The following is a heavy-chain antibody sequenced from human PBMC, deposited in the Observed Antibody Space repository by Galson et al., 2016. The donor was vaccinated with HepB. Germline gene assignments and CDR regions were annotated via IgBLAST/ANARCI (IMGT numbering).Heavy chain of an antibody. CDR1: GFTFSDYW. CDR3: ARDVSPGYSGTYYDAFDV. D-gene: IGHD1-26*01. Sequence: SLRLSCAASGFTFSDYWMTWVRQAPGKGLEWVANIRRDESARYYVDSVKGRFTISRDNAKNSLYLQMDSLSAEDTAVYYCARDVSPGYSGTYYDAFDVWGQGTMVTVSS. V-gene: IGHV3-7*01. J-gene: IGHJ3*01. CDR2: IRRDESAR.